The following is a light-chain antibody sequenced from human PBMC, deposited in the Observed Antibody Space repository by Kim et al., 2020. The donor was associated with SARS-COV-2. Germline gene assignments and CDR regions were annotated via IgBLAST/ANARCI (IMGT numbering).Light chain of an antibody. V-gene: IGLV2-14*03. CDR2: DVN. Sequence: RSITISCSGTSSDIGAYKFVSWYQQHPGKVPKLLIYDVNNRPSSISDRFSGSKSGNTASLTISWLQAEDEAVYYCASFTGGATLVFGGGTQLTVL. J-gene: IGLJ2*01. CDR1: SSDIGAYKF. CDR3: ASFTGGATLV.